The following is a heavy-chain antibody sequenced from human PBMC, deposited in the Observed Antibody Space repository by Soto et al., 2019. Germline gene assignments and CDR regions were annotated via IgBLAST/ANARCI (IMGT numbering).Heavy chain of an antibody. J-gene: IGHJ5*01. CDR1: GDSFTNND. Sequence: ASLMVSYTASGDSFTNNDVSWVRQATGQVLEWMGWMNPGSGDTGYAQKFQGRVTMTRDISIATAYMELSSLRSDDTAIYYCARMATFGFLNWFGAWGHVTLVTVPS. V-gene: IGHV1-8*01. D-gene: IGHD3-16*01. CDR2: MNPGSGDT. CDR3: ARMATFGFLNWFGA.